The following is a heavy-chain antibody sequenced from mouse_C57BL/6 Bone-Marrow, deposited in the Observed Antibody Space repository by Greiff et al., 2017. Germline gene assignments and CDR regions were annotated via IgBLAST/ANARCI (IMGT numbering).Heavy chain of an antibody. J-gene: IGHJ1*03. D-gene: IGHD1-1*01. Sequence: VQLQQPGAELVKPGASVKMSCKASGYTFTSYWITWVKQRPGQGLEWIGDIYPGSGSTNYNEKFKSKATLTVATSSSPAYMQLSSLTSEDSAVYYCARPRWKNLEVWGTGTTVTVSS. V-gene: IGHV1-55*01. CDR2: IYPGSGST. CDR1: GYTFTSYW. CDR3: ARPRWKNLEV.